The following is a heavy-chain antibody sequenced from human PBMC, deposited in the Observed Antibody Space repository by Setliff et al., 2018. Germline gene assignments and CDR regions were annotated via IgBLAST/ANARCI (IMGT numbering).Heavy chain of an antibody. CDR2: IYSSGST. CDR3: ARESRYYYDNLGTLDY. J-gene: IGHJ4*02. D-gene: IGHD3-22*01. CDR1: GGSISSGDYY. Sequence: SETLSLTCTVPGGSISSGDYYWSWIRQPPGKGLEWIGYIYSSGSTYYNPSLKSRVSLSVDTSKNQFSLKLSSVTAAGTAVYYCARESRYYYDNLGTLDYWGQGTLVTVS. V-gene: IGHV4-30-4*08.